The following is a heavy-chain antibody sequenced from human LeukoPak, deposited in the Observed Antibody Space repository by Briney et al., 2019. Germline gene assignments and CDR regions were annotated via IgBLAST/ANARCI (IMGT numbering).Heavy chain of an antibody. J-gene: IGHJ5*02. CDR2: IYYSGST. D-gene: IGHD3-3*01. Sequence: PSETLSLTCTVSGGSISGSSYYWGWIRQPPGKGLEWIGSIYYSGSTYYNPSLKSRVTISVDRSKNQFSLKLSSVTAADTAVYYCARGRVDDFWSGYWNWLDPWGQGTLVTVSS. V-gene: IGHV4-39*07. CDR1: GGSISGSSYY. CDR3: ARGRVDDFWSGYWNWLDP.